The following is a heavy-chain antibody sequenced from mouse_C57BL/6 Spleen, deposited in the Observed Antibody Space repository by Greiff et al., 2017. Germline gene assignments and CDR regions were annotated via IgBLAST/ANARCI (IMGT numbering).Heavy chain of an antibody. CDR2: IDPSDSYT. CDR3: ATFFAY. V-gene: IGHV1-59*01. Sequence: QVQLQQPGAELVRPGTSVKLSCKASGYTFTSYWMHWVKQRPGQGLEWIGVIDPSDSYTNYNQKFKGKATLTADKSSSTAYMELRSLTSEDSAVYFCATFFAYWGQGTLVTVSA. J-gene: IGHJ3*01. CDR1: GYTFTSYW.